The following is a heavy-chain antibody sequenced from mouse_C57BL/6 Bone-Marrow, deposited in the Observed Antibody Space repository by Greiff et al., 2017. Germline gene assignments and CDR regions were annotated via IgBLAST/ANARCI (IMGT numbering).Heavy chain of an antibody. D-gene: IGHD2-4*01. CDR3: VGDRNYGGGYFDV. CDR1: GFTFNTYA. Sequence: EVQLVESGGGLVQPKGSLKLSCAASGFTFNTYAMHWVRQAPGKGLEWVARIRSKSSNYATYYADSVKDRFTISRDDSQSMLYMQMNNLKTEDTAKFYCVGDRNYGGGYFDVWGTGTTVTVSS. CDR2: IRSKSSNYAT. V-gene: IGHV10-3*01. J-gene: IGHJ1*03.